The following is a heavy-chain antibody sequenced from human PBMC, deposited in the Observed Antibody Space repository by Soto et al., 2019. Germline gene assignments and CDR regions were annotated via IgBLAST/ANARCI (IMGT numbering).Heavy chain of an antibody. J-gene: IGHJ6*02. Sequence: SVKVSCKASGGTFSSYAISWGRQAPGQGLEWMGGIIPIFGTANYAQKFQGRVTITADESTSTAYMELSSLRSEDTAVYYCARESEQLVDAYYYYGMDVWGQGTTVTVSS. CDR3: ARESEQLVDAYYYYGMDV. D-gene: IGHD6-13*01. CDR2: IIPIFGTA. CDR1: GGTFSSYA. V-gene: IGHV1-69*13.